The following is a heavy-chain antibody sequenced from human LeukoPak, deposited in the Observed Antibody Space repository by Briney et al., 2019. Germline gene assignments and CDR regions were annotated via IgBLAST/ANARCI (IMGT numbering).Heavy chain of an antibody. CDR3: ARGSSSDWPLEY. CDR2: INAYNGDT. J-gene: IGHJ4*02. D-gene: IGHD6-19*01. V-gene: IGHV1-3*01. Sequence: ASVKVSRKTSGYTFINYAIHWVRQAPGQRLEWMGWINAYNGDTEYSQKFQSRVTITRDTSASTAYMELSTLRSEDTAVYYCARGSSSDWPLEYWGRGILVTVSS. CDR1: GYTFINYA.